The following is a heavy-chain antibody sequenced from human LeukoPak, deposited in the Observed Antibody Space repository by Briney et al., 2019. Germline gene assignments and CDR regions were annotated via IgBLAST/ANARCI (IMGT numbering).Heavy chain of an antibody. Sequence: GGCLRLSCATSGFSFSGAWLSWVRQAPGKGLEWIGRIQHGGTTDYAAPVKGRFTISRDDSKATLYLQMNSLKTEDTAIDYGNTVTHFSLGGQGSLVPVSS. CDR3: NTVTHFSL. CDR1: GFSFSGAW. CDR2: IQHGGTT. J-gene: IGHJ4*02. D-gene: IGHD2-15*01. V-gene: IGHV3-15*01.